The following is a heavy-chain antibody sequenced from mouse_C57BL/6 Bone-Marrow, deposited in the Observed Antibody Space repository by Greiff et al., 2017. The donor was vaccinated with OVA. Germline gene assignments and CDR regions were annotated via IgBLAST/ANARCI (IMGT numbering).Heavy chain of an antibody. CDR2: INTDGGGT. V-gene: IGHV5-2*01. Sequence: EVMLVESGAGLVQPGESLKLSCESYEYEFPSYDMPWVRKSPEQRLELVGAINTDGGGTKYPHTIQSRAIITRDNTSNTPYLQMSSLRSEDTAVYYCARQSNSGLYYYAMDYWGQGTSVTVSS. J-gene: IGHJ4*01. D-gene: IGHD2-5*01. CDR3: ARQSNSGLYYYAMDY. CDR1: EYEFPSYD.